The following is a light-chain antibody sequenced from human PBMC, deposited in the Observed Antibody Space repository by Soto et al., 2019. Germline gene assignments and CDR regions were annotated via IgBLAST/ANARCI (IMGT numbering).Light chain of an antibody. Sequence: EVVLTQSPANLSVSPGERATLSCRASQSVRSNLAWYQQKPGQAPRLLIFGATTRATNISARFTGSGSGTEFTLTISSLQSEDFAVYYCQQYVNWPPLTFGGGTKVDIK. V-gene: IGKV3-15*01. CDR2: GAT. CDR3: QQYVNWPPLT. J-gene: IGKJ4*01. CDR1: QSVRSN.